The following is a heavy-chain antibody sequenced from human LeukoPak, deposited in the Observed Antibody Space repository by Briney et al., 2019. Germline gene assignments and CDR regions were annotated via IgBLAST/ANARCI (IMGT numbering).Heavy chain of an antibody. D-gene: IGHD3-16*01. CDR2: ISAYNGIT. J-gene: IGHJ4*02. Sequence: GASVKVSCKASGSPFTTYGISWVRQAPGQGLEWMGWISAYNGITKYAQNLQGRVTMTTDTSTSTAYMELRSLTSDDTARYFCARGPKGGLDFWGQGTLVTVSS. V-gene: IGHV1-18*01. CDR1: GSPFTTYG. CDR3: ARGPKGGLDF.